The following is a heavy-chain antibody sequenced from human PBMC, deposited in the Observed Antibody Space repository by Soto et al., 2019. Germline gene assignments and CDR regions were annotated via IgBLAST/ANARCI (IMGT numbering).Heavy chain of an antibody. D-gene: IGHD2-2*01. CDR2: FDPEDGET. J-gene: IGHJ3*02. CDR1: VYTLTVLS. V-gene: IGHV1-24*01. Sequence: ASVNLSCKISVYTLTVLSIHWVRQATRKGLEWMGGFDPEDGETIYAQKFQGRVTMTEDTSTDTAYMELSSLRSEDTAVYYCATDWDIVVVPAASEAFDIWGQGTMVTVSS. CDR3: ATDWDIVVVPAASEAFDI.